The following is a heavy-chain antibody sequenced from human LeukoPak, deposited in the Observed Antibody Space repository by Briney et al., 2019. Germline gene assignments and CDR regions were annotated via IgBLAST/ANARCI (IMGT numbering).Heavy chain of an antibody. V-gene: IGHV3-23*01. D-gene: IGHD2-2*01. CDR3: ARAGDCSGTDCYRAFNV. J-gene: IGHJ3*01. CDR2: ISGSGGST. Sequence: GGSLRLSCAASGFTFSSYAMSWVRQAPGKGLEWVSAISGSGGSTYYADSVKGRFTISRDNSKNTLYLQMNSLRAEDTAVYYCARAGDCSGTDCYRAFNVWGRGTMVTVSS. CDR1: GFTFSSYA.